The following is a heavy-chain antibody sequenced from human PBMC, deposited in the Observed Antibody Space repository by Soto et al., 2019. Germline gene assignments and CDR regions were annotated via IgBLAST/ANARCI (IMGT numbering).Heavy chain of an antibody. CDR3: ARDLEGD. CDR2: ISYDGSNK. V-gene: IGHV3-30-3*01. Sequence: QVQLVESGGGVVQPGRFLRLSCAASGFTFSSYAMHWVRQAPGKGLEWVAVISYDGSNKYYADSVKGRFTISRDNSKNTLYLQMNSLRAEDTAVYYCARDLEGDWGQGTLVTVSS. D-gene: IGHD3-16*01. J-gene: IGHJ4*02. CDR1: GFTFSSYA.